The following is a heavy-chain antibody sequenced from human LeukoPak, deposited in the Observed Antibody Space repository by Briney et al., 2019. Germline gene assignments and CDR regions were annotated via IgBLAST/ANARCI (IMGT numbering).Heavy chain of an antibody. Sequence: SETLSLTCAVYGGSFSGYYWSWIRQPPGKGLEWIGEINHSGSTNYNPSLKSRVTISVDTSKNQFSLKLSSVTAADTAVYYCASRAKVLRYFDWFAPVDWGQGTLVTVSS. CDR1: GGSFSGYY. D-gene: IGHD3-9*01. CDR2: INHSGST. CDR3: ASRAKVLRYFDWFAPVD. J-gene: IGHJ4*02. V-gene: IGHV4-34*01.